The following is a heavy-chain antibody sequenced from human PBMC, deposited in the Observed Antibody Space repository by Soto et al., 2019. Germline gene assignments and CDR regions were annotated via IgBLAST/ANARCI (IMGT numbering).Heavy chain of an antibody. V-gene: IGHV4-4*07. CDR1: GASISGYY. Sequence: SESMSLTCTVSGASISGYYWSWNRKSAGRGLEWIGRIYATGTTDYSPSLKSRVMMSVDTSKKQFSLKLWSVTAADTAVSYFVRDGTKTLRDWCDPWGQGISVTVSS. D-gene: IGHD1-1*01. CDR3: VRDGTKTLRDWCDP. J-gene: IGHJ5*02. CDR2: IYATGTT.